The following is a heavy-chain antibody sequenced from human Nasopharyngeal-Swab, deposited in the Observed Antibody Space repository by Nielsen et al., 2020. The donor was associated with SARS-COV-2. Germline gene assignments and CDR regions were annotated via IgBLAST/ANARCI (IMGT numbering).Heavy chain of an antibody. CDR1: GFIFTNFW. V-gene: IGHV3-7*01. D-gene: IGHD4-23*01. CDR2: IKQDGSEK. CDR3: ARDRWYLGY. Sequence: GGSLRLSCAASGFIFTNFWMTWVRQAPGKGLEWVANIKQDGSEKYYVDSVKGRFTISRDNAKNSLYLQMNSLRAEDTAVYYCARDRWYLGYWGQGTLVTVSS. J-gene: IGHJ4*02.